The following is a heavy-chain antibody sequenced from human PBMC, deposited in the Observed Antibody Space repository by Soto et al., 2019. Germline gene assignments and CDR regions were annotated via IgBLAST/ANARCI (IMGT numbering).Heavy chain of an antibody. CDR3: ARAGSGSYYFLSGNYYYYGMDV. Sequence: ASVKVSCKASGYTFTSYGISWVRQAPGQGLEWMGWISAYNGNTNYAQKLQGRVTMTTDTSTSTAYMELRSPRSDDTAVYYCARAGSGSYYFLSGNYYYYGMDVWGQGTTVTVSS. D-gene: IGHD1-26*01. J-gene: IGHJ6*02. V-gene: IGHV1-18*01. CDR2: ISAYNGNT. CDR1: GYTFTSYG.